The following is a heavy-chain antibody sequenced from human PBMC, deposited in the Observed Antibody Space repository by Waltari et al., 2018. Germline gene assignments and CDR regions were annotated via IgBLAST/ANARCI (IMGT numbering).Heavy chain of an antibody. J-gene: IGHJ6*02. V-gene: IGHV4-34*01. Sequence: QVQLQQWGAGLLKPSETLSLTCAVYGGSFSGYYWRWIRQPPGKGLEWIGEITHSGSTNYNPSLKSRVTISVDTSKNQFSLKLSSVTAADTAVYYCARGRRGNPYYYGSGSYYSSYYYYGMDVWGQGTTVTVSS. CDR2: ITHSGST. CDR3: ARGRRGNPYYYGSGSYYSSYYYYGMDV. CDR1: GGSFSGYY. D-gene: IGHD3-10*01.